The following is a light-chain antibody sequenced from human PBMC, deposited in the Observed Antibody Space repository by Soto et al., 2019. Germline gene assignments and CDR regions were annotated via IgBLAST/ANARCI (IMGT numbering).Light chain of an antibody. V-gene: IGLV2-8*01. Sequence: QSVLTQPPSASGSPGQSVTISCTGTSSDVGGYNHVSWYQQHPGKAPKLLIYGVSQRPSGVPDRFSGSKSGNTASLTVSGLQADDEADYYCSSYAGNTNVIFGGGTQLTVL. CDR1: SSDVGGYNH. J-gene: IGLJ2*01. CDR2: GVS. CDR3: SSYAGNTNVI.